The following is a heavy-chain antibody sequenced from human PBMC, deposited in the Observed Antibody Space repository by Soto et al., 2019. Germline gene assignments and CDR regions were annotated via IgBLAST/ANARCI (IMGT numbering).Heavy chain of an antibody. J-gene: IGHJ4*02. CDR2: IYYSGST. CDR1: GVSVSSGRYY. V-gene: IGHV4-61*01. CDR3: ARWIRIGTPSFDY. Sequence: SATQSLTCPVPGVSVSSGRYYWRWTRQPPGKGLEWIWYIYYSGSTNYNPSLKSRVTISVDTSKNQFSLKLSSVTAADTAVYYCARWIRIGTPSFDYWGQGTLVTVSA. D-gene: IGHD5-18*01.